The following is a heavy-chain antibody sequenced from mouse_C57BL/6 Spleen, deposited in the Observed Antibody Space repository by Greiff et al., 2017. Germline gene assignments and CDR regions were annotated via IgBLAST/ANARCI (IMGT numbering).Heavy chain of an antibody. J-gene: IGHJ2*01. D-gene: IGHD2-3*01. V-gene: IGHV14-2*01. CDR3: ASDYDGSSYLDY. CDR1: GFNIKDYY. CDR2: IDPEDGET. Sequence: VQLQQSGAELVKPGASVKLSCTASGFNIKDYYMHWVKQRTDQGLERIGRIDPEDGETKSAPKFPGKATITADTSTNTAYRQLSSLASEDTAVDYCASDYDGSSYLDYWGQGTTLTVSS.